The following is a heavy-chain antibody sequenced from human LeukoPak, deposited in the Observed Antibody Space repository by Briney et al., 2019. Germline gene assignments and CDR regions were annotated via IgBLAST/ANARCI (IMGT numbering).Heavy chain of an antibody. J-gene: IGHJ4*02. D-gene: IGHD3-10*01. CDR3: ARPEYGSGNSFDF. CDR1: GGSISSSSYY. Sequence: SETLSLTCTVSGGSISSSSYYWGWIRQPPGKGLEWIGSIYYSGSTYYNPSLKSRVTISLDTSKNQFSLKLSSVTAADTAVYYCARPEYGSGNSFDFWGQGTLVTVSS. CDR2: IYYSGST. V-gene: IGHV4-39*01.